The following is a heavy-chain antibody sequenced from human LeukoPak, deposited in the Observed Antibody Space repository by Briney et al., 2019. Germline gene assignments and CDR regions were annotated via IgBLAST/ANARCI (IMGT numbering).Heavy chain of an antibody. CDR2: MNPNSGNT. V-gene: IGHV1-8*02. CDR1: GYTFTGYY. Sequence: ASVKVSCKASGYTFTGYYMHWVRQAPGQGLEWMGWMNPNSGNTGYAQKLQGRVTMTRNTSISTAYMELSSLRSEDTAVYYCARAVFWLGNYYYYYMDVWGKGTTVTISS. CDR3: ARAVFWLGNYYYYYMDV. J-gene: IGHJ6*03. D-gene: IGHD3-3*01.